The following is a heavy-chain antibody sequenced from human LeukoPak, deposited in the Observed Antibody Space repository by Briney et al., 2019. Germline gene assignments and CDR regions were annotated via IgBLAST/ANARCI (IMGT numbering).Heavy chain of an antibody. CDR1: GFTFSGSA. CDR2: IRSKANSYAT. Sequence: GGSLRLSCAASGFTFSGSAMHWVRQASGKELEWVGRIRSKANSYATAYAASVKGRFTISRDDSKNPAYLQMNSLKTEDTAVYYCTRLTGDPRPYYMDVWGKGTTVTVSS. V-gene: IGHV3-73*01. CDR3: TRLTGDPRPYYMDV. J-gene: IGHJ6*03. D-gene: IGHD2-21*01.